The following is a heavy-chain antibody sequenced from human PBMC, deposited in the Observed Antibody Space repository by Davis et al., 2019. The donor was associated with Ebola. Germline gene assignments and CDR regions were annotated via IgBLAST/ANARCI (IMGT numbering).Heavy chain of an antibody. J-gene: IGHJ6*02. V-gene: IGHV1-3*01. CDR1: GYTFTSYA. Sequence: AASVKVSCKASGYTFTSYAMHWVRQAPGQRLEWMGWINAGNGNTKYSQKFQGRVTITADESTSTAYMELSSLRSEDTAVYYCARLVPFGEGGMDVWGQGTTVTVSS. CDR3: ARLVPFGEGGMDV. CDR2: INAGNGNT. D-gene: IGHD3-16*01.